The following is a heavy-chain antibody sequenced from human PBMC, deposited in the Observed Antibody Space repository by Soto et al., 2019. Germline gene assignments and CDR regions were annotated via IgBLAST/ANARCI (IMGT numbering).Heavy chain of an antibody. CDR2: IITIFGTA. Sequence: SVKVSCKPSVCTFSIYAISWVRQAPGQKLKRMGGIITIFGTANYAQKFQGRVTITSDESTSTAYMELSSLRSEDMAVYYCARALRLFIYGPTPEYYWGHGTLVTVSS. CDR3: ARALRLFIYGPTPEYY. V-gene: IGHV1-69*13. CDR1: VCTFSIYA. J-gene: IGHJ4*01. D-gene: IGHD3-10*01.